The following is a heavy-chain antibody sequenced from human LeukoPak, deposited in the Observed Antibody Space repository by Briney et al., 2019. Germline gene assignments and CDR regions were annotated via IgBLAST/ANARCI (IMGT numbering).Heavy chain of an antibody. CDR2: VHYSGST. CDR3: TGEVGSFYPGALKYNP. CDR1: DVSISPYY. Sequence: PSETLSLTCAVSDVSISPYYWSWIRQPPGKGLEWIGNVHYSGSTNYNPSLKSRVTISVETSNNQFSLKLASVTVADTAVYYCTGEVGSFYPGALKYNPWGREPW. D-gene: IGHD3-16*01. J-gene: IGHJ5*02. V-gene: IGHV4-59*03.